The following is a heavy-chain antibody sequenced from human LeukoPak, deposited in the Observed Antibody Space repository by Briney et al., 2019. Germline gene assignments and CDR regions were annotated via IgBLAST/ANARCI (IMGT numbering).Heavy chain of an antibody. V-gene: IGHV4-39*01. CDR1: GVSISSSSYY. CDR2: IYYSGST. CDR3: ARQNRGYGDY. J-gene: IGHJ4*02. D-gene: IGHD6-25*01. Sequence: PSETLSLTCTVSGVSISSSSYYWGWIRQPPGKGREWIGSIYYSGSTYYNPSLKSRVTISLDTSKNQFSVMLSSVTAADTAVYYCARQNRGYGDYWGQGTLVTVSS.